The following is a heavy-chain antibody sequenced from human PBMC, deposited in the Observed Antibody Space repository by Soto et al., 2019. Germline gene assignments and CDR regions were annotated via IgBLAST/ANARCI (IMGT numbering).Heavy chain of an antibody. V-gene: IGHV6-1*01. CDR2: TYFRSKWYN. CDR1: GDSVSSNTAS. D-gene: IGHD5-12*01. Sequence: PSQTLSLTCAISGDSVSSNTASWNWIRQSPSRGLEWLGRTYFRSKWYNDYAVSVKSRIIINPDTSNNQFSLQLISVTPEDTAVYFCAKGDNLGPKTGYAFDPWGQGIMVTVSS. CDR3: AKGDNLGPKTGYAFDP. J-gene: IGHJ5*02.